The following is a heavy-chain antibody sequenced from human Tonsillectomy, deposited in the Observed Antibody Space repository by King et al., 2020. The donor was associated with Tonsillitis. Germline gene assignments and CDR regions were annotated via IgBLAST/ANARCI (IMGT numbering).Heavy chain of an antibody. CDR2: FRKKANSYTT. CDR3: ASGEVGATDY. Sequence: QLVQSGGGLVQPGGSLRLSCAASGFTVSDHYMDWVRQAPGKGLEWVGRFRKKANSYTTQYAASVKGRFTISRDDSKKSLYLQMNSLHTEDTAVYYCASGEVGATDYWGQGTLVTVSS. D-gene: IGHD1-26*01. J-gene: IGHJ4*02. V-gene: IGHV3-72*01. CDR1: GFTVSDHY.